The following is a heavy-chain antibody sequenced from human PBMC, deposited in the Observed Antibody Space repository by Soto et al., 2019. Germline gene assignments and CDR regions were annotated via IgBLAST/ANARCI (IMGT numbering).Heavy chain of an antibody. D-gene: IGHD6-19*01. CDR3: AKDKMEQWLIGGYYDY. Sequence: GGSLRLSCAASGFTFSSHAMSWVRQAPGKGLEWVSSTIDSGGRSYHADSVRGRFTISRDNSKNTLYLQMNSLRADDTAIYYCAKDKMEQWLIGGYYDYWGQGALVTVSS. CDR2: TIDSGGRS. V-gene: IGHV3-23*01. J-gene: IGHJ4*02. CDR1: GFTFSSHA.